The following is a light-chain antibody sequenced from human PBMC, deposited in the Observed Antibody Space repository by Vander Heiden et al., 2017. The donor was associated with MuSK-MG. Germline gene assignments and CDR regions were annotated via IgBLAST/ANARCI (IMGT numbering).Light chain of an antibody. CDR2: RSD. CDR3: AAWDDSLTGQL. J-gene: IGLJ2*01. CDR1: TSNIRTNY. V-gene: IGLV1-47*01. Sequence: SVPNPPTSAAGTPGPTITVSCSGSTSNIRTNYVYWYQQFPGMAPKLLIYRSDQRPSGVPDRFSGSRSGTSASLTVTGLRSEDEADYYCAAWDDSLTGQLFGGGTKLSVL.